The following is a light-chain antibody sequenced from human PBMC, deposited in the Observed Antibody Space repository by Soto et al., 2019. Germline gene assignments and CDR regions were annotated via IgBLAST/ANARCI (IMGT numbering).Light chain of an antibody. J-gene: IGLJ1*01. V-gene: IGLV1-40*01. CDR3: QSYDSSLSGFYV. CDR1: SSNIGAGYD. CDR2: GNS. Sequence: QSVLKQPPSVFGAPGQRVTISCTGGSSNIGAGYDVHCYQQHPGTAPKLLIYGNSNRPSGVPDLFSGSKSGTSASLAITGLQAEDEADYYCQSYDSSLSGFYVFGTGTKVTVL.